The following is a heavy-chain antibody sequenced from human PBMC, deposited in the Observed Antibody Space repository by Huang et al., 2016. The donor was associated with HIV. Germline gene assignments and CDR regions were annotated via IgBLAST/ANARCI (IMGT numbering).Heavy chain of an antibody. CDR1: GVSISNSRYY. V-gene: IGHV4-39*01. D-gene: IGHD2-21*02. CDR2: IYYSGRT. CDR3: SRQDEKGYCAGDCSNHYYFGLDV. Sequence: QLQLQESGPGLVKPSETLSLTCTVSGVSISNSRYYWGWIRQPPGKGLEYIGSIYYSGRTYDNPSLKVRITMSIDSSKSQFALKLNVVTAADTAVYYCSRQDEKGYCAGDCSNHYYFGLDVWGHGTSVTVS. J-gene: IGHJ6*02.